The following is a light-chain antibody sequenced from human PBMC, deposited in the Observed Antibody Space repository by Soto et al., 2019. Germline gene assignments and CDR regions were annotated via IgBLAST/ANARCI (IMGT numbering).Light chain of an antibody. Sequence: ALAQPASVSGSPGQLITIFCTGTSRSVGSISLVSRYQQPPGKAPEGMISEGHRWPPGVPGRLPGLYSFHSASLTISGLQADDEADYCCCLYLGATTDVLGTGTRSPS. J-gene: IGLJ1*01. CDR3: CLYLGATTDV. V-gene: IGLV2-23*01. CDR2: EGH. CDR1: SRSVGSISL.